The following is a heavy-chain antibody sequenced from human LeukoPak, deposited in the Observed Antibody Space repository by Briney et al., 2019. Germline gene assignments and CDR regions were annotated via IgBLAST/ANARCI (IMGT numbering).Heavy chain of an antibody. CDR2: INYDGSER. D-gene: IGHD3-10*01. V-gene: IGHV3-7*04. J-gene: IGHJ4*02. CDR1: GFTFSTSW. CDR3: TREEGS. Sequence: GGSLRLSCAASGFTFSTSWMSWVRQAPEKGLEWVANINYDGSERNYVDSVKGRFTISRDNAENSWHLQMNSLRVEDTAVYYCTREEGSWGQGILVTVSS.